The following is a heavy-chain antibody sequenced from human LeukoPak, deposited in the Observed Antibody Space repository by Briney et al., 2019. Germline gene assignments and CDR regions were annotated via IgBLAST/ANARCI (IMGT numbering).Heavy chain of an antibody. V-gene: IGHV3-23*01. CDR1: GFTFSSYS. Sequence: RGSLRLSCEASGFTFSSYSMTWVRQAPGKGLEWVSVISGSDGNTYYADSVKGRFTISRDNSKNTLYLQLSSLRAEDTAVYYCAKDRTETTVTIDYWGQGTLVTVSS. D-gene: IGHD4-17*01. CDR3: AKDRTETTVTIDY. CDR2: ISGSDGNT. J-gene: IGHJ4*02.